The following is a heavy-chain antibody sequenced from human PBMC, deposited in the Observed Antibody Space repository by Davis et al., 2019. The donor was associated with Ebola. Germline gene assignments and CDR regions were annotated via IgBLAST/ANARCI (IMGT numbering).Heavy chain of an antibody. CDR1: GFTFSDYY. V-gene: IGHV3-11*04. Sequence: GESLKISCAASGFTFSDYYMSWTRQAPGKGLEWVSYISSSGSTIYYADSVKGRFTISRDNAKNSLYLQMNSLRAEDTAVYYCARDSIVGATSFDYWGQGTLVTVSS. D-gene: IGHD1-26*01. J-gene: IGHJ4*02. CDR3: ARDSIVGATSFDY. CDR2: ISSSGSTI.